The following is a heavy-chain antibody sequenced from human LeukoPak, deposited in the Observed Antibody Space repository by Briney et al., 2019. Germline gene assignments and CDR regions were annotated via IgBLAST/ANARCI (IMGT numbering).Heavy chain of an antibody. CDR1: GFTFSNYW. Sequence: GGSLRLSCAASGFTFSNYWMHWVRQAPGKGLVWVSRTNSDGSRTTYADSVKGRFTISRDNAKNTLYLQMDSLRAEDTAVYYCARDPGKTTFDYWGQGTLVTVSS. V-gene: IGHV3-74*01. J-gene: IGHJ4*02. CDR2: TNSDGSRT. CDR3: ARDPGKTTFDY. D-gene: IGHD1-14*01.